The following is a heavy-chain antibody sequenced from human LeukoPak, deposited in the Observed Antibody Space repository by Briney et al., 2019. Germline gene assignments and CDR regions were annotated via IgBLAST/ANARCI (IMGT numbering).Heavy chain of an antibody. CDR1: GYTFTGNY. J-gene: IGHJ5*02. V-gene: IGHV1-2*02. CDR2: INPNSGAT. D-gene: IGHD4-17*01. CDR3: ARGYGDYVAWFDP. Sequence: ASVKVSCKASGYTFTGNYMHWVRQAPGQGLEWMGWINPNSGATKYAQKFQGRVTMTRDTSISTAYMDLNRLTSDDTAVYYCARGYGDYVAWFDPWGQGTLATVSS.